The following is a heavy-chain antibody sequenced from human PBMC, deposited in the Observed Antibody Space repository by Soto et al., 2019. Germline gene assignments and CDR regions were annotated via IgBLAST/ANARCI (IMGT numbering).Heavy chain of an antibody. J-gene: IGHJ6*02. V-gene: IGHV3-30*18. CDR3: AKALHQNYYGSGSYNKVPSDFYYYGLDV. D-gene: IGHD3-10*01. CDR2: ISYDGSKE. Sequence: GGSLRLSCAASGFTFSIYGMHWVRQAPGKGLEWVAVISYDGSKEYYADSVEGRFTISRDNSKNTLYLQMDSLRAEDTAVYFCAKALHQNYYGSGSYNKVPSDFYYYGLDVWGQGSTVTVSS. CDR1: GFTFSIYG.